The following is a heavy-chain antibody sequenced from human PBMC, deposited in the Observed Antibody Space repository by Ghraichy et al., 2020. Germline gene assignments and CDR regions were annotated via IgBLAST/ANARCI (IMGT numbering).Heavy chain of an antibody. CDR1: GYTFTSYY. D-gene: IGHD1-26*01. Sequence: ASVKVSCKASGYTFTSYYMHWVRQAPGQGLEWMGIINPSGGSTSYAQKFQGRVTMTRDTSTSTVYMELSSLRSEDTAVYYCAREGGLGGSYLLGDYWGQGTLVTVSS. V-gene: IGHV1-46*01. CDR2: INPSGGST. CDR3: AREGGLGGSYLLGDY. J-gene: IGHJ4*02.